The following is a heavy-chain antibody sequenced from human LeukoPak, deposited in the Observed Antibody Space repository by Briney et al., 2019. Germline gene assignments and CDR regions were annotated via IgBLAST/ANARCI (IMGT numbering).Heavy chain of an antibody. CDR3: ARRITMVRGVDHGDAFDI. CDR2: ISGSGGIT. Sequence: GGSLRLSCATSGFTFSSYGMSWVRQAPGKGLEWVSAISGSGGITYYADSVKGRFTISRDNAKNSLYLQMNSLRAEDTAVYYCARRITMVRGVDHGDAFDIWGQGTMVTVSS. V-gene: IGHV3-23*01. J-gene: IGHJ3*02. D-gene: IGHD3-10*01. CDR1: GFTFSSYG.